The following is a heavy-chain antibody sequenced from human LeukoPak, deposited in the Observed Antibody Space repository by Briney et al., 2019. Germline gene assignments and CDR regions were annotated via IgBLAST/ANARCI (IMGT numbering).Heavy chain of an antibody. CDR1: GFTVSSNY. CDR2: VYIGGST. J-gene: IGHJ4*02. Sequence: GGSLRLSCAASGFTVSSNYMTWVRQAPGKGLEWVSLVYIGGSTYYADSVKGRFTISRDNSKNTLYLQMSSLRAEDTAVYYCVKPARSGWYYFDYWGQGTLVTVSS. D-gene: IGHD6-19*01. V-gene: IGHV3-66*04. CDR3: VKPARSGWYYFDY.